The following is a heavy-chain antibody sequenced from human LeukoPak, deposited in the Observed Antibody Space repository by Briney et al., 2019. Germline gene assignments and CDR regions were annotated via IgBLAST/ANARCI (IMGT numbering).Heavy chain of an antibody. J-gene: IGHJ3*02. Sequence: SETLSLTCTVSGGSISSADYYWSWIRQPPVKGLEWIGYIYHSGSTYYNPSLKSRVTISVDRSKNQFSLKLSSVTAADTAVYYCASGLSGGAFDIWGQGTMVTVSS. CDR1: GGSISSADYY. V-gene: IGHV4-30-2*01. CDR3: ASGLSGGAFDI. CDR2: IYHSGST.